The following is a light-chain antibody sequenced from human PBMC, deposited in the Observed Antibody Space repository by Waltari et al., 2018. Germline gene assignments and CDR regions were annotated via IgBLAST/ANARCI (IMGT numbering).Light chain of an antibody. V-gene: IGLV3-21*04. CDR3: QVWDSGSDHPV. Sequence: SYVLTQPPSVSVAPGQTARITWGGNSIGSKSVHWYQQKPGQAPILVIYYDTDRPSGIPERFSGSNSGNTATLTISRVEAGDEADYYCQVWDSGSDHPVFGGGTKLTVL. J-gene: IGLJ2*01. CDR1: SIGSKS. CDR2: YDT.